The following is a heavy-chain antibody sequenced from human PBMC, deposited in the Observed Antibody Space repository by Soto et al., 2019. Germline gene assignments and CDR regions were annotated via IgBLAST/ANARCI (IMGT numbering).Heavy chain of an antibody. D-gene: IGHD2-21*01. V-gene: IGHV3-74*01. CDR3: ATSKGAVVISPYFFDY. J-gene: IGHJ4*02. Sequence: VRLEEYGGGLVQPGGSLRLSCAASGFTFDSYWMYWVRQAPGKGLVWVSRVNSDGSITTYADSVKGRFTISRDNAKNTLSLQMNSLRVEDTAVYYCATSKGAVVISPYFFDYWGQGALVTVSS. CDR1: GFTFDSYW. CDR2: VNSDGSIT.